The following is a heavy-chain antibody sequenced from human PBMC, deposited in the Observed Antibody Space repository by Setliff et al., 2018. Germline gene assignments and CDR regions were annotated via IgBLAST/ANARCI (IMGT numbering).Heavy chain of an antibody. Sequence: SGPTLVNPTQTLTLTCTFSGFSLSTSGMCVSWIRQPPGKALEWLARIDWDDDKYYSTSLKTRLTISKDTSKNQVVLTMTNMDPVDTATYYCARTPGRDYYYYYIDVWGKGTTVTVSS. CDR1: GFSLSTSGMC. J-gene: IGHJ6*03. CDR3: ARTPGRDYYYYYIDV. V-gene: IGHV2-70*11. CDR2: IDWDDDK.